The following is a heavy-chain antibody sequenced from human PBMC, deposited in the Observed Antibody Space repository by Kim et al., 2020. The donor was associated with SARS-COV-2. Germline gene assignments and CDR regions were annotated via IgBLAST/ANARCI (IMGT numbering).Heavy chain of an antibody. CDR3: ARDFAVAGIGY. Sequence: TYAQGFTGRFVFSLDTSVSTAYLQISSLKAEDTAVYYCARDFAVAGIGYWGQGTLVTVSS. J-gene: IGHJ4*02. V-gene: IGHV7-4-1*02. D-gene: IGHD6-19*01.